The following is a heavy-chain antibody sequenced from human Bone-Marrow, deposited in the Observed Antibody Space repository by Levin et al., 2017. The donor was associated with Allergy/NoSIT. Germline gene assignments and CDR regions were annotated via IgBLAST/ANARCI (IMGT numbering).Heavy chain of an antibody. D-gene: IGHD3-16*01. CDR1: GFTVSTNH. CDR3: ARGGELFPPNFRS. J-gene: IGHJ4*02. CDR2: IYSAGNT. Sequence: GEPLKISCAASGFTVSTNHMSWVRQAPGKGLEWVSGIYSAGNTFYADSVKGRFTISRDNSKNTLYLQMNSLRGDDTAVYYCARGGELFPPNFRSWGQGTLVAVSS. V-gene: IGHV3-53*01.